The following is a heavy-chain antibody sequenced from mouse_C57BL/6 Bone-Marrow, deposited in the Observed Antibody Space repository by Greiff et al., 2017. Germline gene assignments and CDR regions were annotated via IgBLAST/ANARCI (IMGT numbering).Heavy chain of an antibody. V-gene: IGHV1-74*01. CDR2: IRPSDSDT. CDR1: GYSFTSYW. Sequence: VQLQQPGAELVKPGASVTVSCKASGYSFTSYWMHWVKQRPGQGLEWIGRIRPSDSDTNYNPKFKGKATLTVDKSSSTAYVQLSSLTSEDSAVYYCALDGYWGQGTTLTVSS. CDR3: ALDGY. J-gene: IGHJ2*01.